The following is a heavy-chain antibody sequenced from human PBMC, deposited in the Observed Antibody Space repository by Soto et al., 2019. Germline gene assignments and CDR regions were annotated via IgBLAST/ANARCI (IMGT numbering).Heavy chain of an antibody. V-gene: IGHV4-30-4*01. Sequence: PSETLSLTCTVSGGSISSGDYYWSWIRQPPGKGLEWIGYIYYSGSTYYNPSLKSRVTISVDTSKNQFSLKLSSVTAADTAVYYCARVLRGGWNYRSWALIGKHYYYSGMDVWGQGTTVTVSS. J-gene: IGHJ6*02. CDR3: ARVLRGGWNYRSWALIGKHYYYSGMDV. CDR1: GGSISSGDYY. CDR2: IYYSGST. D-gene: IGHD1-7*01.